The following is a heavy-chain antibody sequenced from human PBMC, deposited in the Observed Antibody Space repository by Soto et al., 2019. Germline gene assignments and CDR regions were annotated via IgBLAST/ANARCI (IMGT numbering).Heavy chain of an antibody. D-gene: IGHD2-2*02. J-gene: IGHJ5*02. V-gene: IGHV4-59*01. Sequence: SETLSLTCTVSGGSISSYYWSWIRQPPGKGLEWIGYIYYSVSTNYNPSLKSRVTVSVDTSKNQFSLKLSSVTAAATAVYYCARENCSNTTCNTIWFDPAGRGTIVTGSS. CDR2: IYYSVST. CDR3: ARENCSNTTCNTIWFDP. CDR1: GGSISSYY.